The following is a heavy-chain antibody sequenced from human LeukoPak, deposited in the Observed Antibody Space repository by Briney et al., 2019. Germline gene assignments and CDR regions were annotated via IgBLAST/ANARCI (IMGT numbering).Heavy chain of an antibody. J-gene: IGHJ6*03. CDR2: IYYSGST. CDR3: ARVAGYYYYYMDV. D-gene: IGHD3-10*01. V-gene: IGHV4-59*01. CDR1: GGSISSYY. Sequence: SETLSLTCTVSGGSISSYYWSWIRQPPGKGLEWIGYIYYSGSTNYNPSLKSRVTISVDTSKNQFSLKLSSVTAADTAVYYCARVAGYYYYYMDVWGKGTTVTVSS.